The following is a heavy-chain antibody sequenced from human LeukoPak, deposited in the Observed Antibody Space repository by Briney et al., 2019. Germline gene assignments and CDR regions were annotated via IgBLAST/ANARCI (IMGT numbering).Heavy chain of an antibody. CDR2: IRYDGSNK. CDR3: AKVGVLLWFGESLHFDY. V-gene: IGHV3-30*02. D-gene: IGHD3-10*01. J-gene: IGHJ4*02. Sequence: GGSLRLSCAASGFTFSSYGMHWVRQAPGKGLEWVAFIRYDGSNKYYADSVKGRFTISRDNSKNTLYLQMNSLRAEDTAVYYCAKVGVLLWFGESLHFDYWGQGTLVTVSS. CDR1: GFTFSSYG.